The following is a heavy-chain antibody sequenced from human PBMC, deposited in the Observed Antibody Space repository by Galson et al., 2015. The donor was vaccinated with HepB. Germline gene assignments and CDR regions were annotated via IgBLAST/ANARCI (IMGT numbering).Heavy chain of an antibody. V-gene: IGHV4-39*01. CDR3: ARCSSSQYGMDV. D-gene: IGHD6-13*01. CDR2: IYYSGST. CDR1: GGSISSSSYY. Sequence: SETLSLTCTVSGGSISSSSYYWGWIRQPPGKGLEWIGSIYYSGSTYYNPSLKSRVTISVDTSKNQFSLKLSSVTAADTAVYYCARCSSSQYGMDVWGQGTTVTVSS. J-gene: IGHJ6*02.